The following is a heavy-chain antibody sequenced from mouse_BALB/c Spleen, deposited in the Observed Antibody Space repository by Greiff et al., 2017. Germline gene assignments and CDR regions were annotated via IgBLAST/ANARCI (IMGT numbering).Heavy chain of an antibody. CDR1: GYTFTSYW. V-gene: IGHV1-69*02. CDR2: IDPSDSET. CDR3: ARSFDYDYDFDY. D-gene: IGHD2-4*01. J-gene: IGHJ2*01. Sequence: QVQLQQPGAELVKPGAPVKLSCKASGYTFTSYWMNWVKQRPGRGLEWIGRIDPSDSETHYNQKFKDKATLTVDKSSSTAYIQLSRLTSEDSAVYYCARSFDYDYDFDYWGQGTTLTVSS.